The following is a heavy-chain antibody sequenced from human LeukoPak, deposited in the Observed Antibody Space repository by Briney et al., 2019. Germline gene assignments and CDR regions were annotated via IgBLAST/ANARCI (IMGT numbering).Heavy chain of an antibody. J-gene: IGHJ3*02. CDR3: ARDSDYDFWSGYRLDAFDI. CDR1: GYTFTGYY. CDR2: INAGGGGT. V-gene: IGHV1-2*02. D-gene: IGHD3-3*01. Sequence: ASVKVSCKASGYTFTGYYIHWVRQAPGQGLEWMGWINAGGGGTNYAQKFQGRVTMTRDTSISTAYMELSSLRSDDTAVYYCARDSDYDFWSGYRLDAFDIWGQGTMVTVSS.